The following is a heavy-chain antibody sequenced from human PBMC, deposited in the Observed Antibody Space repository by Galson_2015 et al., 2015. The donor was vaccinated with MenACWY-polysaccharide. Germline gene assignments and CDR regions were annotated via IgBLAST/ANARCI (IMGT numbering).Heavy chain of an antibody. V-gene: IGHV3-30-3*01. CDR2: ISYDGGNK. Sequence: LRLSCAASGFTFSSYAIHWVRQAPGQGLEWVAVISYDGGNKYYADSLKGRFTISRDNSKNMLYLQMNSLRAEDTAVYYCARAYCDRTTCYGIDVWGQGTTVTVSS. CDR1: GFTFSSYA. J-gene: IGHJ6*02. D-gene: IGHD2-2*01. CDR3: ARAYCDRTTCYGIDV.